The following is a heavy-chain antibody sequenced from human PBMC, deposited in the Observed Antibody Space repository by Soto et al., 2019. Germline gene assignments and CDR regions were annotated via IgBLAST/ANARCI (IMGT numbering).Heavy chain of an antibody. CDR3: ARGSSGHIVVVTAIPYFDY. Sequence: GGSLRLSCAASGFTFSSYAMHWVRQAPGKGLEWVAVISYDGSNKYYADSVKGRFTISRDNSKNTLYLQMNSLRAEDTAVYYCARGSSGHIVVVTAIPYFDYWGQGTLVTVSS. D-gene: IGHD2-21*02. CDR2: ISYDGSNK. J-gene: IGHJ4*02. CDR1: GFTFSSYA. V-gene: IGHV3-30-3*01.